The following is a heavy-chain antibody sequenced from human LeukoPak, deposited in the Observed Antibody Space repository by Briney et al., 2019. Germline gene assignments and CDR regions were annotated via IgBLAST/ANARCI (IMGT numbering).Heavy chain of an antibody. CDR2: LGRSGEYK. Sequence: GGSLRLSCAASGFRFTDYSMSWVRQAPGKGLEWVAGLGRSGEYKYYADSVKGRFTISRDNSKDTVSLQMNSLRAEDSAIYFCVKDRPCETCMPMDAWGQGATVTVSS. J-gene: IGHJ6*02. CDR1: GFRFTDYS. V-gene: IGHV3-23*01. CDR3: VKDRPCETCMPMDA. D-gene: IGHD2-2*01.